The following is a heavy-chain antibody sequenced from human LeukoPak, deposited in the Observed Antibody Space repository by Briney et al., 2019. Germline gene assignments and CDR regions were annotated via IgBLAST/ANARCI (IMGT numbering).Heavy chain of an antibody. Sequence: GASVKVSCKASGGTFSSYAISWVRQAPGQGLEWMGGIIPIFGTANYAQKFQGRVTITADKSTSTAYMELSSLRSEDTAVYYCARGIAVAPRDYYYGMDVWGEGTTVTVSS. D-gene: IGHD6-19*01. J-gene: IGHJ6*04. CDR3: ARGIAVAPRDYYYGMDV. CDR2: IIPIFGTA. CDR1: GGTFSSYA. V-gene: IGHV1-69*06.